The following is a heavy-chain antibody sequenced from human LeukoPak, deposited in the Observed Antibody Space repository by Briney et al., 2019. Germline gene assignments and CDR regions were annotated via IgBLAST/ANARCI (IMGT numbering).Heavy chain of an antibody. V-gene: IGHV3-21*01. D-gene: IGHD3-22*01. CDR2: ISSSSSYI. J-gene: IGHJ5*02. Sequence: GGSLRLSCAASGFTYSSYSMNWVRQAPGKGLEWVSSISSSSSYIYYADSVKGRFTISRDNAKNSLYLQMNSLRAEDTAVYYCVRDLLRSMSVVVVPNWFDPWGQGTLVTVSS. CDR3: VRDLLRSMSVVVVPNWFDP. CDR1: GFTYSSYS.